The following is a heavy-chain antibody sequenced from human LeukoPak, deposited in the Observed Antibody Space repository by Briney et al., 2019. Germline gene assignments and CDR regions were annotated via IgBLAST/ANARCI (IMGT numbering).Heavy chain of an antibody. CDR2: IKQDGSEK. J-gene: IGHJ6*02. CDR3: AREASSYYYDSSGYSLGMDV. CDR1: GFTFSSYW. D-gene: IGHD3-22*01. Sequence: GGSLRLSCAASGFTFSSYWMSWVRQAPGKGLEWVANIKQDGSEKYYVDSVKGRFTISRDNAKNSLYLQMNSLRAEDTAVYYCAREASSYYYDSSGYSLGMDVWGQGTTVTVSS. V-gene: IGHV3-7*01.